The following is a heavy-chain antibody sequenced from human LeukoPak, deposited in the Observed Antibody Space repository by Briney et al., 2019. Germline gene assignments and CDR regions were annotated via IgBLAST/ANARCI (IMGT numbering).Heavy chain of an antibody. D-gene: IGHD1-14*01. J-gene: IGHJ4*02. CDR3: ARAPGRTSGY. Sequence: SETLSLTCTVSGDSISGYYWSWIRQPPGKGLEWIGEINHSGSTNYNPSLKSRVTISVDTSKNQFSLKLSSVTAADTAVYYCARAPGRTSGYWGQGTLVTVSS. V-gene: IGHV4-34*01. CDR1: GDSISGYY. CDR2: INHSGST.